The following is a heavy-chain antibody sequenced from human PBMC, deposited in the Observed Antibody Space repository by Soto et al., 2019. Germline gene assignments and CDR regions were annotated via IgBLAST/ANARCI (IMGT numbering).Heavy chain of an antibody. V-gene: IGHV3-48*01. Sequence: GGSLRLSCAASGFTFSSYDMNWVRQAPGKGLEWVSYISSSSDTIYYADSVKGRFTISRDNAKNSLYLQMDSLRAEDTAVYYCARSSGYNVIFNYWGQGTLVTVSS. CDR3: ARSSGYNVIFNY. D-gene: IGHD5-12*01. CDR1: GFTFSSYD. CDR2: ISSSSDTI. J-gene: IGHJ4*02.